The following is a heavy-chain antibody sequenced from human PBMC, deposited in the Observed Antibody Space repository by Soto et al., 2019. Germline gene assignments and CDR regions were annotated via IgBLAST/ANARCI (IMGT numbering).Heavy chain of an antibody. Sequence: QVQLQESGPGLVKPSETLSLTCTVSGVSVSSRYWSWIRQPPGKGLEWIGYIHTNGRTNSSPSLKRRVSMSTDTSKDQLSLTLNSVAAADTAFYYCAGHWGFGFDPWGQGALVTISS. V-gene: IGHV4-4*09. CDR3: AGHWGFGFDP. J-gene: IGHJ5*02. CDR1: GVSVSSRY. CDR2: IHTNGRT. D-gene: IGHD3-16*01.